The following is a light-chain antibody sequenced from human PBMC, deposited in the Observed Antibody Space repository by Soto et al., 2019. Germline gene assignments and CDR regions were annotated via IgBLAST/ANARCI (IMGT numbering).Light chain of an antibody. J-gene: IGKJ1*01. Sequence: EIVLTQSPGTLSLSTGERATLSCRASQSVSSAYLAWYQQKPGQARRLLIYGTSSRATGIPDGFSGSGSGTVLTLTISRLEPEDLAVYYCQQYGTSPKTVGQGTKVDI. CDR2: GTS. CDR1: QSVSSAY. V-gene: IGKV3-20*01. CDR3: QQYGTSPKT.